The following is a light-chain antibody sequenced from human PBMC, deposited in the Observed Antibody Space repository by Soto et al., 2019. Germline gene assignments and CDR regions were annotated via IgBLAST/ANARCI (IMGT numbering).Light chain of an antibody. J-gene: IGKJ4*01. CDR3: QQYNNWPPPLT. CDR1: QSVSSN. CDR2: GAS. Sequence: EIVMTQSPATLSVSPGERATLSCRASQSVSSNLAWYQQKPGQAPRILIYGASTRATGIPARFSGSGSGTEFTLTISSLQSEDFAVYYCQQYNNWPPPLTVGGGTKVEI. V-gene: IGKV3-15*01.